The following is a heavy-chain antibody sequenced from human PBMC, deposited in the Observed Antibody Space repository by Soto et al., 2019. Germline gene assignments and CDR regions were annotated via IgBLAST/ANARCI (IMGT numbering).Heavy chain of an antibody. Sequence: SETLSLTCTVSGGSISSGDYYWWGWIRQPPGKGLEWIGYIYYSGTTYYNPSLKRRFTMSLDTSKNQFSPKLTSVTAVDTAVYYCARREIQGPIDYWGQGTRVTVSS. CDR1: GGSISSGDYYW. J-gene: IGHJ4*02. CDR3: ARREIQGPIDY. D-gene: IGHD1-26*01. V-gene: IGHV4-28*01. CDR2: IYYSGTT.